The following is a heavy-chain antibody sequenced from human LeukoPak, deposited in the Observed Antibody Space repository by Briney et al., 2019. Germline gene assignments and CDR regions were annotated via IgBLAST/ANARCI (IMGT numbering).Heavy chain of an antibody. CDR3: AHRIHCSSTSCPHSLFDY. D-gene: IGHD2-2*01. CDR2: IYWNDDK. Sequence: SGPTLVNPTQTLTLTCTFPGFSLSTSGVGVGWIRQPPGKTLEWLALIYWNDDKRYSPSLKSRLTITKDTSKNQVVLTMTNMDPVDTATYYCAHRIHCSSTSCPHSLFDYWGQGTLVTVSS. CDR1: GFSLSTSGVG. V-gene: IGHV2-5*01. J-gene: IGHJ4*02.